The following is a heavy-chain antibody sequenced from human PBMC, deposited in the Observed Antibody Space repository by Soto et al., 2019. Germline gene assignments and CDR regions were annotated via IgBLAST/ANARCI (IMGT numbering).Heavy chain of an antibody. J-gene: IGHJ4*02. CDR1: GGSISSSNW. Sequence: PSETLSLTCAVSGGSISSSNWWSWVRQPPGKGLEWIGEIYHSGSTNYNPSLESRVTISVDKSKNQFSLQLNSVTPEDTAVYYCARGAFIVSPCTGFDYWGQGTPVTVSS. CDR2: IYHSGST. V-gene: IGHV4-4*02. CDR3: ARGAFIVSPCTGFDY. D-gene: IGHD6-13*01.